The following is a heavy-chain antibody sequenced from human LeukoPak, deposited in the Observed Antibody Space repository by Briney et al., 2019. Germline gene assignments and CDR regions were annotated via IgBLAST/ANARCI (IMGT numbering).Heavy chain of an antibody. CDR2: IYPGDSDT. J-gene: IGHJ5*02. V-gene: IGHV5-51*01. Sequence: GESLKISCKGSGYSFTSYWIGWVRQMPGKGLEWMGIIYPGDSDTRYSPSFQGQVTISADKSISTAYLQWSSLKASDTAMYCCARSAKTIFGVVTEPNWFDPWGQGTLVTVSS. D-gene: IGHD3-3*01. CDR3: ARSAKTIFGVVTEPNWFDP. CDR1: GYSFTSYW.